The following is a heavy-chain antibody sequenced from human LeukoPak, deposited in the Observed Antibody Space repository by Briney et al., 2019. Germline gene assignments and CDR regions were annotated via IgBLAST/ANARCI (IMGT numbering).Heavy chain of an antibody. CDR3: ARSRYDISDYYFI. V-gene: IGHV1-2*02. J-gene: IGHJ3*02. CDR1: GYTFTGYY. CDR2: INPNSGGT. D-gene: IGHD3-22*01. Sequence: ASVKVSCKASGYTFTGYYMHWVRQAPGQGLEWMGWINPNSGGTNYAQKFQGRVTMTRDTSISTAYMELSRLRSDDTAVYYCARSRYDISDYYFIWGQGTMVTVSS.